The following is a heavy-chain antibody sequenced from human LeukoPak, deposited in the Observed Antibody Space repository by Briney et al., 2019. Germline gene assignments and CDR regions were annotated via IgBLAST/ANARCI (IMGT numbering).Heavy chain of an antibody. Sequence: GGSLRLSCAASRFSFSNYAMSWVRQAPGKGLEWVSAISGGGGSTYYADSVKGRFTISRDNSKNTLFLQMSSLRAEDTAVYYCAKDLFTYSSGSRFDYWGQGTLVTVSS. CDR1: RFSFSNYA. CDR3: AKDLFTYSSGSRFDY. V-gene: IGHV3-23*01. D-gene: IGHD6-19*01. CDR2: ISGGGGST. J-gene: IGHJ4*02.